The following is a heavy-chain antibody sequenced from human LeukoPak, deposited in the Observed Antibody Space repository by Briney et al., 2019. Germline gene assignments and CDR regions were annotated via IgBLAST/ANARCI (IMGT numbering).Heavy chain of an antibody. D-gene: IGHD3-3*01. Sequence: GESLKISCQGSGYRFISYWIGGVRQMPGKGLEWMGIIYTGDSDNRYSTSFQGQVTISDDKSNSTAYLQWSSLKASDTAMYYCARHRDFWSGYVDYWGQGTLVTVSS. J-gene: IGHJ4*02. CDR1: GYRFISYW. CDR2: IYTGDSDN. CDR3: ARHRDFWSGYVDY. V-gene: IGHV5-51*01.